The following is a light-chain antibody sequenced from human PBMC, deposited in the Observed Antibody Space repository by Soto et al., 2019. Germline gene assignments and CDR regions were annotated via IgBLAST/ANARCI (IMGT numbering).Light chain of an antibody. CDR2: DDN. V-gene: IGLV1-51*01. CDR3: GSWDSSLSAYV. Sequence: SVLTQPPSVSADPGQKVTISCSGSSSNIGGNSVSWYQQLPGTAPNLLIYDDNKRPSGIPDRFSGSKSGTSATLGITGFQTGDEADYYCGSWDSSLSAYVFGTGTKGTVL. CDR1: SSNIGGNS. J-gene: IGLJ1*01.